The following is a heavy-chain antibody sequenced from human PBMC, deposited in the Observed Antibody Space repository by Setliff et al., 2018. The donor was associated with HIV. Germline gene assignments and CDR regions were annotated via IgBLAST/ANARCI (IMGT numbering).Heavy chain of an antibody. Sequence: PSETLSLRLSCAASGFTVSSNYMSWVRQPPGKGLEWIGDINHGGSTNYNPSLKSRVTISVDMSKNQISLKLSSVTAADTAVYYCARASGDTSKFVNYYYYYMDVWGKGTTVTVSS. J-gene: IGHJ6*03. V-gene: IGHV4-34*01. D-gene: IGHD6-19*01. CDR2: INHGGST. CDR3: ARASGDTSKFVNYYYYYMDV. CDR1: GFTVSSNY.